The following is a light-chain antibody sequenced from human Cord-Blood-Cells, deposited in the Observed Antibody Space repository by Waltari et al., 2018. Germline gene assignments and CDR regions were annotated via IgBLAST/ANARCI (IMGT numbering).Light chain of an antibody. CDR1: SSHIGAGYD. J-gene: IGLJ2*01. V-gene: IGLV1-40*01. CDR2: GNS. Sequence: QSVLTQPPSVSGAPGQRVTIPCTGSSSHIGAGYDVHWYQQLPGTAPNLLIYGNSNRPSGVPDRFSGSKSGTSASLAITGLQAEDEADYYCQSYDSSLSGSVFGGGTKLTVL. CDR3: QSYDSSLSGSV.